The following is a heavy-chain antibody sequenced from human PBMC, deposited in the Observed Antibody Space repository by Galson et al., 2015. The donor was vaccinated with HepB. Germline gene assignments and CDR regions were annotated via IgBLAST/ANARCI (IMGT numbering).Heavy chain of an antibody. CDR2: IFYSGNT. J-gene: IGHJ4*02. CDR3: ARHFMGVDTAMVIDY. CDR1: DGSISSSRYY. D-gene: IGHD5-18*01. Sequence: ETLSLTCTVSDGSISSSRYYWGWIRQPPGKGLEWIGHIFYSGNTYYTPSLRGRVTISLDTPKNQFSLKLTSVTAADTAFYYCARHFMGVDTAMVIDYWGQGTLVTVSS. V-gene: IGHV4-39*01.